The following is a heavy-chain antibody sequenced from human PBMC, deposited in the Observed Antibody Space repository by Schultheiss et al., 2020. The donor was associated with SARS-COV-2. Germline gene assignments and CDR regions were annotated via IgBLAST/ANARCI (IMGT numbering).Heavy chain of an antibody. Sequence: SETLSLTCTVSGGSISSGDYYWSWIRQPPGKGLEWIGYIYYSGSTYYNPSLKSRVTISVDTSKNQFSLKLSSVTAADTAVYYCARDRIQLWPRGGFDPWGQGTLVTVSS. V-gene: IGHV4-30-4*01. CDR2: IYYSGST. J-gene: IGHJ5*02. D-gene: IGHD5-18*01. CDR3: ARDRIQLWPRGGFDP. CDR1: GGSISSGDYY.